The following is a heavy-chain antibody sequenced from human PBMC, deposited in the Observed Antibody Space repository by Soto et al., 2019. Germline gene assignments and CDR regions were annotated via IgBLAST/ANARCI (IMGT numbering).Heavy chain of an antibody. Sequence: EVQLVESGGGLVRPGGSLRLSCAASGFTFSSYWMHWVRQAPGKGLVWVSRMNEDGGTTDYADSVKGRFTISRDNAKNTLYLQMNSLRVEDTAVYYCARGQGAAIGDYYYHGMDVWGQGTTVTVSS. CDR1: GFTFSSYW. D-gene: IGHD2-2*02. J-gene: IGHJ6*02. CDR3: ARGQGAAIGDYYYHGMDV. V-gene: IGHV3-74*02. CDR2: MNEDGGTT.